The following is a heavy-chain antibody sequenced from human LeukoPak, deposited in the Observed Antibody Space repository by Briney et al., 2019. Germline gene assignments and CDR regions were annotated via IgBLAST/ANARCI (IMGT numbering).Heavy chain of an antibody. CDR3: ARVGDLLRYYDFWSGYYSHFDY. J-gene: IGHJ4*02. CDR1: GFTFSSYW. Sequence: GGSLRLSCAASGFTFSSYWMSWVRQAPGKGLEWVSSISSSSSYIYYADSVKGRFTISRDNAKNSLYLQMNSLRAEDTAVYYCARVGDLLRYYDFWSGYYSHFDYWGQGTLVTVSS. D-gene: IGHD3-3*01. CDR2: ISSSSSYI. V-gene: IGHV3-21*01.